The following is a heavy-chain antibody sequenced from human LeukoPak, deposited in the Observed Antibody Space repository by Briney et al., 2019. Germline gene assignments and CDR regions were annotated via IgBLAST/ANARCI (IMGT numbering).Heavy chain of an antibody. J-gene: IGHJ4*02. D-gene: IGHD6-13*01. CDR2: LYSGGTT. CDR3: ASPSPGGAAAGLFDY. V-gene: IGHV3-53*05. CDR1: GFTFGDYA. Sequence: PGRSLRLSCTASGFTFGDYAMSWVRQAPGKGLEWVSVLYSGGTTFYADSVKGRFTISRDNSKNTLYLQMNSLRAEDTAVYYCASPSPGGAAAGLFDYWGQGTLVTVSS.